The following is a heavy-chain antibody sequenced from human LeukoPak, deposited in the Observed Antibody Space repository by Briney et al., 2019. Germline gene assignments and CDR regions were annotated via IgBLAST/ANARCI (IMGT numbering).Heavy chain of an antibody. J-gene: IGHJ5*02. D-gene: IGHD6-13*01. CDR1: GGSISSGDYY. CDR3: ARENPPGIAATGGFDP. V-gene: IGHV4-30-4*01. Sequence: SETLSLTCTVSGGSISSGDYYWSWICQPPGKGLEWIGYIYYSGSTYYNPSLKSRVTISVDTSKNQFSLKLSSVTAADTAVYYCARENPPGIAATGGFDPWGQGTLVTVSS. CDR2: IYYSGST.